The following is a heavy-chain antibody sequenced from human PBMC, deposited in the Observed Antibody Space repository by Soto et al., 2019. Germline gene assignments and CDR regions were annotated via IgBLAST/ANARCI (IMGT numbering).Heavy chain of an antibody. V-gene: IGHV5-10-1*01. CDR2: IDPSDSYT. CDR3: ARQGVATIPDF. CDR1: GYSSTWHW. D-gene: IGHD5-12*01. Sequence: GESLKISCKGSGYSSTWHWIVWVRQMPGKDLEWMGRIDPSDSYTNYSPSFEGHVTISAGKSINTAYLQWSSLKASDTAMYYCARQGVATIPDFWGQGTLVTVSS. J-gene: IGHJ4*02.